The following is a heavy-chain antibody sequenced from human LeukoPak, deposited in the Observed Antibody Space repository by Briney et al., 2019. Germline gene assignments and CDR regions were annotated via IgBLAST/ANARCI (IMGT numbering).Heavy chain of an antibody. V-gene: IGHV3-33*01. CDR1: GFTFSNYG. J-gene: IGHJ4*02. D-gene: IGHD4-17*01. CDR3: ARARYGDPHSDF. CDR2: IWYDGSNK. Sequence: GGSLRLSCAASGFTFSNYGMHWVRQAPGKGLEWVAAIWYDGSNKYYGDSVKGRFTSSRDNSKNTLYLQMNSLRAEDTAAYYCARARYGDPHSDFCGQGTLVTVSS.